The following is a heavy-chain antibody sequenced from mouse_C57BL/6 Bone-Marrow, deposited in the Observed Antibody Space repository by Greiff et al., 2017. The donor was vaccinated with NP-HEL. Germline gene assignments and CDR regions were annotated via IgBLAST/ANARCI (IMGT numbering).Heavy chain of an antibody. CDR2: IDPANGNT. J-gene: IGHJ1*03. D-gene: IGHD1-1*01. V-gene: IGHV14-3*01. CDR1: GFNIQNTY. CDR3: ASYYGRRDWYFDV. Sequence: EVTLVESVAELVRPGASVKLSCTASGFNIQNTYMHWVKQRPEQGLEWIGRIDPANGNTKYAPKFQGKATITADPSSNTAYLQLSRLTSEDTAIYYCASYYGRRDWYFDVWGTGTTVTVSS.